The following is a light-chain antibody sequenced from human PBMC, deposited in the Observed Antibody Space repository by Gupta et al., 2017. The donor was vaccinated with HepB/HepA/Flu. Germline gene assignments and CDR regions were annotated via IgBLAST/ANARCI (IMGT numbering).Light chain of an antibody. V-gene: IGKV2-30*01. CDR3: RQGTHGHLS. CDR2: LVS. Sequence: VVVTQSLLSLPVTLGQPASLSCKSTQSLVYSDGRTYSKWFYQRPGQSPSRLIYLVSLRDSGVPDRRSGSGSDTDCTRKISRVAAEDVGISYCRQGTHGHLSFGRGTRVEI. J-gene: IGKJ4*01. CDR1: QSLVYSDGRTY.